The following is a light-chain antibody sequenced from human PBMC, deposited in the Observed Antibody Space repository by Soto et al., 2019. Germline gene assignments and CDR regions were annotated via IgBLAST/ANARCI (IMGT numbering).Light chain of an antibody. J-gene: IGLJ7*01. Sequence: QSALTQPASLSGSPGPSITISCTGTSSDIGAYDYVSWFQQHPGKAPKLMISEVNNRPSGASNRLSASQSGNTAYLTISGRQDEDEAEYFFFSFTTTSTHVFGTGTQLTVL. CDR2: EVN. V-gene: IGLV2-14*01. CDR1: SSDIGAYDY. CDR3: FSFTTTSTHV.